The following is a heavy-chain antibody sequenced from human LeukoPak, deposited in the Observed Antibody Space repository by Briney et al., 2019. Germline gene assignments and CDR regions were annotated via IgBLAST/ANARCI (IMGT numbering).Heavy chain of an antibody. Sequence: GGSLRLSCAASGFTFSSYGMHWVRQAPGKGLEWVAFMRYDGSNKYYADSVKGRFTISRDNSKNTLYLQMNSLRAEDTAVYYCAKVILGTAMVSGNYWGQGTLVTVSS. CDR3: AKVILGTAMVSGNY. J-gene: IGHJ4*02. D-gene: IGHD5-18*01. V-gene: IGHV3-30*02. CDR2: MRYDGSNK. CDR1: GFTFSSYG.